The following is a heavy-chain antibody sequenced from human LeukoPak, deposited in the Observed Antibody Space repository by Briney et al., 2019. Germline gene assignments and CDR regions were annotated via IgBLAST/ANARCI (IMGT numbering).Heavy chain of an antibody. Sequence: PGVSLRLSCAASGFTFSSYAMSWVRQAPGKGLEWVSAISGSGGSTYYADSVKGRFTISRDNSKNTLYLQMNSLRAEDTAVYYCAKAPPGRPITMIVDPFDYWGQGTLVTVSS. CDR2: ISGSGGST. J-gene: IGHJ4*02. CDR1: GFTFSSYA. CDR3: AKAPPGRPITMIVDPFDY. V-gene: IGHV3-23*01. D-gene: IGHD3-22*01.